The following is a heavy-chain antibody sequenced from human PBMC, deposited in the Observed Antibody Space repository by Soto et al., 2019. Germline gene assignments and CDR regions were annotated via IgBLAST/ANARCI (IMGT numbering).Heavy chain of an antibody. J-gene: IGHJ4*02. Sequence: EVQLVESGGGLVQPGRSLRLSCAASGFTFDDYAMHWVRQAPGKGLEWVSGISWNSGSIGYADSVKGRFTISRDNAKNSLYLQMNSLRAEDTALYYCAKDQGSWYYFDYRGQGTLVTVSS. CDR1: GFTFDDYA. V-gene: IGHV3-9*01. CDR3: AKDQGSWYYFDY. CDR2: ISWNSGSI. D-gene: IGHD6-13*01.